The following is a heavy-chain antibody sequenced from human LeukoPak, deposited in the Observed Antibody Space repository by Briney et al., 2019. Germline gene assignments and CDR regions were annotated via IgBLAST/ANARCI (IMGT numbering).Heavy chain of an antibody. J-gene: IGHJ4*02. CDR3: ARHEYVAAAAWYFDY. D-gene: IGHD6-13*01. CDR1: GGSFSGYY. CDR2: INHSGST. V-gene: IGHV4-34*01. Sequence: SETLSLTCAVYGGSFSGYYWSWIRQPPGKGLEWIGEINHSGSTNYNPSLKSRVTISVDTSKNQFSLKLSSVTAADTAVYYCARHEYVAAAAWYFDYWGQGTLVTVSS.